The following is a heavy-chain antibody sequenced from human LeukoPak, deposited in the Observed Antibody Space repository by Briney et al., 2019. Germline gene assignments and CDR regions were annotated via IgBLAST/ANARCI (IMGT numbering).Heavy chain of an antibody. J-gene: IGHJ5*02. V-gene: IGHV1-2*02. Sequence: ASVKVSCKASGYTFTGYYMHWVRQAPGQGLEWMGWINPNRGGTNYAQKFQGRVTMTRDTSISTAYMELSRLRSDDTAVYYCARDYLKYQLLLGWFDPWGQGTLVTVSS. D-gene: IGHD2-2*01. CDR3: ARDYLKYQLLLGWFDP. CDR1: GYTFTGYY. CDR2: INPNRGGT.